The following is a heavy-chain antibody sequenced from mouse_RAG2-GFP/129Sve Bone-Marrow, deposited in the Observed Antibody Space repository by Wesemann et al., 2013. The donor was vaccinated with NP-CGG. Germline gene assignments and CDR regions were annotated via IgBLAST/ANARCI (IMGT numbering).Heavy chain of an antibody. CDR3: AREAWLLRNAMDY. V-gene: IGHV14-3*02. CDR2: IDPANGNT. Sequence: LEWIGRIDPANGNTKYDPKFQGKATITADTSSNTAYLQLSSLTSEDTAVYYCAREAWLLRNAMDYWGQGTSVTVSS. J-gene: IGHJ4*01. D-gene: IGHD2-3*01.